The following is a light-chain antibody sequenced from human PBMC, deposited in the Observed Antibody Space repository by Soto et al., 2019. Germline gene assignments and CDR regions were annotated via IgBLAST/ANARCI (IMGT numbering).Light chain of an antibody. CDR1: PSVSIND. Sequence: QSPSNGARSPGDRPALSCRASPSVSINDVAWYQQKPGEAPRLLPHGSSSRATGIPDRFSGSGSGTDFTLTISSLEPEDFVVYYCQQRSNWPPITFGQGTRLEI. CDR2: GSS. V-gene: IGKV3D-20*02. CDR3: QQRSNWPPIT. J-gene: IGKJ5*01.